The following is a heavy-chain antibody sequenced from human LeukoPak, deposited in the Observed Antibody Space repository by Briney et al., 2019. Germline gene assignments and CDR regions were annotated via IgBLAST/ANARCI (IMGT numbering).Heavy chain of an antibody. D-gene: IGHD5-12*01. CDR2: LYSAGFT. J-gene: IGHJ4*02. CDR3: ARASRSGYSGYDVGYYFDY. Sequence: PGGSLRLSCAASGFTVSSNYMAWVRQPPAKGLEWVSILYSAGFTYYADSVKGRFTISRDNSKNTLYLQMNSLRAEDTAVYYCARASRSGYSGYDVGYYFDYWGQGTLVTVSS. V-gene: IGHV3-53*01. CDR1: GFTVSSNY.